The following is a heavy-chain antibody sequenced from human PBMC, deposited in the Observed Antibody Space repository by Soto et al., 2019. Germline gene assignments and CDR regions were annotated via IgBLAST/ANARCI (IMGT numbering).Heavy chain of an antibody. CDR1: GGSISSSSYY. Sequence: SETLSLTCTVSGGSISSSSYYWGWIRQPPGKGLEWIGSIYYSGSTYYNPSLKSRVTISVDTSKNQFSLRLSSVTAADTAVYYCARLILHDYGDYFDYWGQGTLVTVSS. V-gene: IGHV4-39*01. D-gene: IGHD4-17*01. CDR3: ARLILHDYGDYFDY. J-gene: IGHJ4*02. CDR2: IYYSGST.